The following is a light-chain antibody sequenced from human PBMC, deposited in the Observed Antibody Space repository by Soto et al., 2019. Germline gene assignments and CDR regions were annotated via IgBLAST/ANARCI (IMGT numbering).Light chain of an antibody. CDR1: QSVSSSY. CDR3: QQYNNWPPWT. V-gene: IGKV3-15*01. CDR2: AAS. J-gene: IGKJ1*01. Sequence: EIVMTQSPVTLSVSPGERATLSCRASQSVSSSYLAWYQQKPGQAPRLLIYAASTRATGIPARFSGSGSGTEFTLTISSLQSEDSAVYYCQQYNNWPPWTFGQGTKVDI.